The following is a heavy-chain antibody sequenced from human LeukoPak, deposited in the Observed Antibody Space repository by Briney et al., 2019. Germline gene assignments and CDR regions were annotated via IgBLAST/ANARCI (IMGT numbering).Heavy chain of an antibody. CDR1: GFSFSSYA. CDR3: ARARDGYNYFWFDH. V-gene: IGHV3-64*01. D-gene: IGHD5-24*01. J-gene: IGHJ5*02. CDR2: ISSNGGST. Sequence: GGSLRLSCAASGFSFSSYAMHCVRQAPGKGLEYVSAISSNGGSTYYANSVKGRFTISRDNSKNTLYLQMGSLRAEDMAVYYCARARDGYNYFWFDHWGQGTLVTVTS.